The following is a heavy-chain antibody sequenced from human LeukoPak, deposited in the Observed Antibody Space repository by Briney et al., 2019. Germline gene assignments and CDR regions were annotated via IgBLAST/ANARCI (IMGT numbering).Heavy chain of an antibody. CDR1: GFTFDDYA. CDR3: AKDKDGLLGEDAFDI. D-gene: IGHD3-10*01. V-gene: IGHV3-9*01. J-gene: IGHJ3*02. CDR2: ISWNSGSI. Sequence: PGGSLRLSCAASGFTFDDYAMHWVRQAPGKGLEWVSGISWNSGSIGYADSVKGRFTISRDNAKNSLYLQMNSLRAEDTALYYCAKDKDGLLGEDAFDIWGQGTMVTVSS.